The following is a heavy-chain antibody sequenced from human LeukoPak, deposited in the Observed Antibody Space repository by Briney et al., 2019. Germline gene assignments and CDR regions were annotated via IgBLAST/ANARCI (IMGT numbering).Heavy chain of an antibody. Sequence: NPSETLSLTCAVSGGSFSSSTWWCWVRQPPGRGLRCIGEISNRGSTNYNPSLKSRVTISIDKSKSHVSLKLNPVTAADTAVYYFAKNIWVRGFGMDVSGKGTTVTVSS. J-gene: IGHJ6*04. CDR3: AKNIWVRGFGMDV. V-gene: IGHV4-4*02. D-gene: IGHD3-10*01. CDR2: ISNRGST. CDR1: GGSFSSSTW.